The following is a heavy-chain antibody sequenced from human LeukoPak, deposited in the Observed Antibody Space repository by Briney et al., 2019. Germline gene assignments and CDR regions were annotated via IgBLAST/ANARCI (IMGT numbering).Heavy chain of an antibody. D-gene: IGHD3-22*01. CDR3: ARDPDYYDSSGHLSG. V-gene: IGHV3-23*01. Sequence: GGSLRLSCAASGFTFSSYAMSWVRQAPGKGLEWVSGISGSGGSTYYADSVKGRFTISRDNSKNTLYLQMNSLRAEDTAVYYCARDPDYYDSSGHLSGWGQGTLVTVSS. J-gene: IGHJ4*02. CDR2: ISGSGGST. CDR1: GFTFSSYA.